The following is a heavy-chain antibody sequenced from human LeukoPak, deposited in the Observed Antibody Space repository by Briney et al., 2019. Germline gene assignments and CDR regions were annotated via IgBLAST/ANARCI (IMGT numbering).Heavy chain of an antibody. CDR2: IYVSGNT. D-gene: IGHD2-15*01. CDR3: AGQYCTGGSCYFSPFDY. J-gene: IGHJ4*02. CDR1: GGSIVSYF. Sequence: PSETLSLTCTVSGGSIVSYFWSWIRQPAGQGLEWVGRIYVSGNTDYTPSLKDRVTMSIDTSKPSKTQVSLRMTSLTAADTAVYCCAGQYCTGGSCYFSPFDYWGQGIVVTVSS. V-gene: IGHV4-4*07.